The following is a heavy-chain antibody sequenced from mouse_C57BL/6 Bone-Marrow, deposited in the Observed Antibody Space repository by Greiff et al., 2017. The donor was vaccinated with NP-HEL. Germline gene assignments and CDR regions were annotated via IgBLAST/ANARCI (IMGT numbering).Heavy chain of an antibody. V-gene: IGHV1-82*01. D-gene: IGHD1-1*01. J-gene: IGHJ3*01. CDR2: IYPGDGDT. CDR3: ARPLYYGSSLWFAY. CDR1: GYAFSSSW. Sequence: VQLQESGPELVKPGASVKISCKASGYAFSSSWMNWVKQRPGKGLEWIGRIYPGDGDTNYNGKFKGKATLTADKSSSTAYMQLSSLTSEDSAVYFCARPLYYGSSLWFAYWGQGTLVTVSA.